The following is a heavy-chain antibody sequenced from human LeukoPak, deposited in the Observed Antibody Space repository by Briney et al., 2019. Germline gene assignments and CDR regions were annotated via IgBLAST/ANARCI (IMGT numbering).Heavy chain of an antibody. J-gene: IGHJ4*02. CDR3: ARAPSGISGPFDY. CDR2: IIPIFGTA. V-gene: IGHV1-69*05. CDR1: GGTLSSYA. Sequence: GSSVKVSCKASGGTLSSYAISWVRQAPGQGLEWMGGIIPIFGTANYAQKFQGRVTITTDESTSTAYMELSSLRSEDTAVYYCARAPSGISGPFDYWGQGTLVTVSS. D-gene: IGHD1-20*01.